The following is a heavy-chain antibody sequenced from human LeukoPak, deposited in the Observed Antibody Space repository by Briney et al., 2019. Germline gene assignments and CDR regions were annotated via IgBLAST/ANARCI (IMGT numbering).Heavy chain of an antibody. D-gene: IGHD6-19*01. CDR2: IIPIFGTA. Sequence: ASVKVSCKASGGTFSSYAISWVRQAPGQGLEWMGGIIPIFGTANYAQKFQGRVTITADESTSTAYMELSSLRSEDTAVYYCATGTVAGLNNWFDPWGQGTLVTVSS. V-gene: IGHV1-69*01. J-gene: IGHJ5*02. CDR1: GGTFSSYA. CDR3: ATGTVAGLNNWFDP.